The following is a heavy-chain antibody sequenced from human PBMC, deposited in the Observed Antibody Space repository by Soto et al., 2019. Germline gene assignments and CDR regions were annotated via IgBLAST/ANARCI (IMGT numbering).Heavy chain of an antibody. CDR3: ARGEDMVVVVPCYYGMDV. CDR2: IIPIFGTA. Sequence: QVQLVQSGAEVKKPGSSVKVSCKASGGTFSSYAISWVRQAPGQGLEWMGGIIPIFGTANYAQKFQGRVTMTADESTSTAYMELSSLRFEDTAVYYCARGEDMVVVVPCYYGMDVWGQGTTVTVSS. D-gene: IGHD2-15*01. V-gene: IGHV1-69*12. CDR1: GGTFSSYA. J-gene: IGHJ6*02.